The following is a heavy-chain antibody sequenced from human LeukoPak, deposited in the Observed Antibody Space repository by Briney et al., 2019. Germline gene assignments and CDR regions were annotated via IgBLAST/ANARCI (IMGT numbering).Heavy chain of an antibody. V-gene: IGHV3-74*01. CDR2: ISSDGSIT. CDR3: ARHLNYYLDY. Sequence: GGSLRLSCAASGFTFSTDWMHWVRQAPGKGLVWVSRISSDGSITSYADSVKGRFTISRDNAKDTLYLQMNSLRAEDTAVYYCARHLNYYLDYWGQGTLVTVSS. J-gene: IGHJ4*02. D-gene: IGHD3-10*01. CDR1: GFTFSTDW.